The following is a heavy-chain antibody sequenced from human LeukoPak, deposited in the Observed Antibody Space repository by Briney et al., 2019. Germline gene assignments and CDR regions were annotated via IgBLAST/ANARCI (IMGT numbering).Heavy chain of an antibody. D-gene: IGHD3-10*01. V-gene: IGHV1-46*01. J-gene: IGHJ6*02. CDR3: ARSRITMVRGANAPFYYYSMDV. Sequence: ASVKVSCKASGYTFTSYYMHWVRQAPGQGLEWMGIINPSGGSTSYAQKFQGRVTMTRDTSPSTVYMELSSLRSEDTAVYYCARSRITMVRGANAPFYYYSMDVWGQGTTVTVSS. CDR1: GYTFTSYY. CDR2: INPSGGST.